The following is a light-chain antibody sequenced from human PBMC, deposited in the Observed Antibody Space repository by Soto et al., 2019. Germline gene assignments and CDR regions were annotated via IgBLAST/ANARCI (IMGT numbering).Light chain of an antibody. Sequence: EIVMTQSPATLSVSPGERATLSCRASQSVSSNLAWYQQKPGQTPRLLLYGASTRATGIPARFSGSGSGTEFTLTISSLQSGDFAVYYCQQYHNWPPGTFGQGTKVEIK. V-gene: IGKV3-15*01. CDR2: GAS. J-gene: IGKJ1*01. CDR1: QSVSSN. CDR3: QQYHNWPPGT.